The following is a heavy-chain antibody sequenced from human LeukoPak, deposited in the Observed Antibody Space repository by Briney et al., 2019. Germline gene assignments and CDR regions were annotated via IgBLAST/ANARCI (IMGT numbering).Heavy chain of an antibody. CDR3: ARDEWGDAFDI. CDR2: ISSSSSYI. Sequence: PGGSLRLSCAASGFTFSSYSMNWVRQAPGKGREWVSSISSSSSYIHSADSVRGRFTISRDNAKNSLFLQMNSLRAEDTAVYYCARDEWGDAFDIWGQGTMVTVLS. J-gene: IGHJ3*02. D-gene: IGHD1-26*01. CDR1: GFTFSSYS. V-gene: IGHV3-21*01.